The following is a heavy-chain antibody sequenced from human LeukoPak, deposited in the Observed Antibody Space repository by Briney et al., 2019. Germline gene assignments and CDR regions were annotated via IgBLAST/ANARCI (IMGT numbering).Heavy chain of an antibody. Sequence: PGGSLRLSCAASGFSFSDAWMSWVRQIPGKGLEWVGRIESKTDGGTTDYAAPVKGRVTISRDDSTSTLYLQMNSLKSEDTAVYYCTTYGSGRKFDYWGQGILVTVSS. CDR2: IESKTDGGTT. V-gene: IGHV3-15*04. D-gene: IGHD3-10*01. CDR3: TTYGSGRKFDY. J-gene: IGHJ4*02. CDR1: GFSFSDAW.